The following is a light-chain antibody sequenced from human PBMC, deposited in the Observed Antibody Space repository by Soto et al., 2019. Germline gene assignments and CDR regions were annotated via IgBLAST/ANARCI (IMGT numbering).Light chain of an antibody. CDR1: QSASTF. V-gene: IGKV1-5*02. Sequence: DIQMTQSPSSLSASVGDRVTIICRASQSASTFLAWYQQKPGQAPKLLIYDASTLQSGVPSRFSASGSGTEFALTISGLQPDDFAVYYCQQYNRYAVTFGQGTKVDIK. CDR2: DAS. CDR3: QQYNRYAVT. J-gene: IGKJ1*01.